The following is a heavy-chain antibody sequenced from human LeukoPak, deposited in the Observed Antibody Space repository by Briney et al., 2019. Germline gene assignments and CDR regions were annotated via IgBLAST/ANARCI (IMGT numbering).Heavy chain of an antibody. CDR3: AREQKSSSGYYGY. Sequence: GGSLRLSCAASGFTVSSKYMSWVRQAPGKGLEWVSVIYSGGSTYYADSVKGRFTISRDNSKNTLYLQMNSLRAEDTAVYYCAREQKSSSGYYGYWGQGTLVTVSS. CDR2: IYSGGST. D-gene: IGHD3-22*01. J-gene: IGHJ4*02. CDR1: GFTVSSKY. V-gene: IGHV3-53*01.